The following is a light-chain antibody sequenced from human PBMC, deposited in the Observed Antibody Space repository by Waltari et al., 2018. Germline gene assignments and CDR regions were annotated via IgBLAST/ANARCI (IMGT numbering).Light chain of an antibody. CDR2: EGS. CDR1: SRDVGRYHL. CDR3: CSYAGSSTLL. J-gene: IGLJ2*01. V-gene: IGLV2-23*01. Sequence: QSALTQPASVSGSPGQSITVSCTGTSRDVGRYHLVSWYQQHPGKAPKLMIYEGSKRPSGVSNRFSGSKSGNTASLTISGLQAEDEADYYCCSYAGSSTLLFGGGTKVTVL.